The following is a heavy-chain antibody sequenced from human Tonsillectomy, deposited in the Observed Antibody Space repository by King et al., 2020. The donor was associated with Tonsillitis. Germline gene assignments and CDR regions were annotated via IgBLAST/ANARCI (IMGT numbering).Heavy chain of an antibody. CDR1: GGSISSGNFY. CDR3: AKEGRDYCLDL. V-gene: IGHV4-61*02. CDR2: IFTGGST. D-gene: IGHD2/OR15-2a*01. Sequence: VPLQESGPGLVKPSQTLSLTCNVSGGSISSGNFYWHWIRQPAGKGLEWIGHIFTGGSTSYNPSLKSRVTISLDKSKNQVFLEVTSLTAADTAAYYCAKEGRDYCLDLWGRGTLVTVYS. J-gene: IGHJ2*01.